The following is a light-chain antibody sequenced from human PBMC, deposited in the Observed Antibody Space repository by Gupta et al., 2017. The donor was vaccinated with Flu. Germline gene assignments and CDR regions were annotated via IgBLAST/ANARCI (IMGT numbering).Light chain of an antibody. CDR3: LTDKTSPYT. V-gene: IGKV3-20*01. J-gene: IGKJ2*01. Sequence: GSLLVSRGEAVTLCGRAEEVIYRNFLDWDQHKPGQAPLVVLYCTSTRATGIPDRFSGDGSGTDFTLTINGLEPDDCAVYYCLTDKTSPYTFGQGTKLE. CDR1: EVIYRNF. CDR2: CTS.